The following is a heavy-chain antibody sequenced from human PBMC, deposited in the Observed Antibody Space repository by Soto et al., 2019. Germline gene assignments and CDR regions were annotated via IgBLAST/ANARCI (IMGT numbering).Heavy chain of an antibody. CDR3: ASGNVVVVTAIDWFDP. CDR1: GGSISSGDNY. V-gene: IGHV4-30-4*01. D-gene: IGHD2-21*02. CDR2: IHYSGST. J-gene: IGHJ5*02. Sequence: QVQLQESGPGLVKPSQTLSLTCTVSGGSISSGDNYWSWIRQPPGKGLEWIGYIHYSGSTYYNPSLERRLSISVDTSKNQFSLKLTSVTAADTAVYYCASGNVVVVTAIDWFDPWGQGTLVTVSS.